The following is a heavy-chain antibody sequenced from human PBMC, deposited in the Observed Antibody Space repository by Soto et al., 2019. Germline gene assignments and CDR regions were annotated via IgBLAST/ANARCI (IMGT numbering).Heavy chain of an antibody. D-gene: IGHD3-9*01. CDR3: ARPPGYISDWYYFDL. Sequence: GASVKVSCKASDSPSINNNMHWVPKAPGQGFEWMGRISPKSGGANYAQKFQGRVSMTWDTSLKTAYMGLSSLMSEDTAVYYCARPPGYISDWYYFDLWGQGTQVTVSS. V-gene: IGHV1-2*02. CDR2: ISPKSGGA. J-gene: IGHJ4*02. CDR1: DSPSINNN.